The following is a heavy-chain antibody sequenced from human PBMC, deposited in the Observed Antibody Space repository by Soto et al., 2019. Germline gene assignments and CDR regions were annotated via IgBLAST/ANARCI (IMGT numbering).Heavy chain of an antibody. CDR2: IYWDDDK. CDR1: GFSLSTSGVG. CDR3: AHVKWFWGLYNWFDP. J-gene: IGHJ5*02. Sequence: QITLKESGPTLVKPTQTLTLTCTFSGFSLSTSGVGVGWIRQPPGKALEWLALIYWDDDKRYSPSLKSRLTLPKDTSKNQVVLTMTNMDPVDTATYYCAHVKWFWGLYNWFDPWGQGTLVTGSS. V-gene: IGHV2-5*02. D-gene: IGHD3-10*01.